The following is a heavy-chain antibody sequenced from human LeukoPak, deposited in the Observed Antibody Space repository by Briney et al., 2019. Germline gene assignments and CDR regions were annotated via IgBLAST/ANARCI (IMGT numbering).Heavy chain of an antibody. CDR1: GYTFTGYY. CDR2: INPNSGGT. Sequence: ASVKVSCKASGYTFTGYYIHWVRQAPGQGLEWVGWINPNSGGTNYAQKFQGWVTMARDTSISPAYMELSRLRSDDTAMYYCARERWGGGHANFDYWGQGTLVTVSS. CDR3: ARERWGGGHANFDY. V-gene: IGHV1-2*04. D-gene: IGHD5-12*01. J-gene: IGHJ4*02.